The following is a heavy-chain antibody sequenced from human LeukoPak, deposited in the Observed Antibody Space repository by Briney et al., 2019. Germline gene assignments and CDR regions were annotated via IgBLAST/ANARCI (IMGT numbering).Heavy chain of an antibody. CDR3: ARGPYYYGSGSYYVRY. J-gene: IGHJ4*02. Sequence: PGRSLRLSCAASGFTFSSYAMHWVRQAPGKGLEWVAVISYDGSNKYYADSVKGRFTISRDNSKNTLYLQMNSLRAEDTAVYYCARGPYYYGSGSYYVRYWGQGTLVTVSS. CDR1: GFTFSSYA. CDR2: ISYDGSNK. D-gene: IGHD3-10*01. V-gene: IGHV3-30-3*01.